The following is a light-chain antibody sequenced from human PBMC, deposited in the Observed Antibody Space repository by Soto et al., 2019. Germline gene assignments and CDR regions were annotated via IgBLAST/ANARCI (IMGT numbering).Light chain of an antibody. CDR1: SSDIENYNL. V-gene: IGLV2-23*01. J-gene: IGLJ1*01. CDR3: CSYAGSRAFV. Sequence: QSVLTQPASVSGSPGQSITISCTGTSSDIENYNLVSWFQQHPGKAPKLIISEGSKRPSGVSHRFSGSKSGNTASLTISGLQAEDEADYYCCSYAGSRAFVFGTGTKVTVL. CDR2: EGS.